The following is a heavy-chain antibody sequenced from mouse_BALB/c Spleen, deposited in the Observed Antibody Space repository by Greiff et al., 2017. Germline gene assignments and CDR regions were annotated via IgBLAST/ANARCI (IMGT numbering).Heavy chain of an antibody. J-gene: IGHJ2*01. CDR2: INPSTGYT. Sequence: QVQLQQSGADLAKPGASVKMSCKASGYTFTSYWMHWVKQRPGQGLEWIGYINPSTGYTEYKQKFKDKATLTADKSSSTAYMQLSSLTSGDSAVYNGAGGVGYFDYGGQGTTLTVSS. CDR3: AGGVGYFDY. V-gene: IGHV1-7*01. CDR1: GYTFTSYW.